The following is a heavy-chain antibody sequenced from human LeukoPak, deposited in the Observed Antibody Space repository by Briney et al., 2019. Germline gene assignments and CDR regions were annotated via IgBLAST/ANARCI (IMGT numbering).Heavy chain of an antibody. CDR3: ARDWEGPRANYYYYYYMDV. J-gene: IGHJ6*03. V-gene: IGHV3-23*01. Sequence: GGSLRLSCAASGFTFSSYAMSWVRQAPGKGLEWVSAISGSGGSTYYADSVKGRFTISRDNSKNTLYLQMNSLRAEDTAVYYCARDWEGPRANYYYYYYMDVWGKGTTVTVSS. D-gene: IGHD1-26*01. CDR1: GFTFSSYA. CDR2: ISGSGGST.